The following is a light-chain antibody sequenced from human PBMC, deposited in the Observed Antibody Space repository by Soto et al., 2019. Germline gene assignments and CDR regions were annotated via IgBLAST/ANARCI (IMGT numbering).Light chain of an antibody. CDR3: MQGLQVPQT. J-gene: IGKJ1*01. CDR1: QNLLYSNGYYY. Sequence: DIVMTQSPLSLPVTPGEPDSISCRSSQNLLYSNGYYYLAWYLQKPGQSPQLLIYLGSNRASGVPDRFSGSGSGTDFTLKISRVEAEDVGVYYCMQGLQVPQTFGQGTKVEIK. V-gene: IGKV2-28*01. CDR2: LGS.